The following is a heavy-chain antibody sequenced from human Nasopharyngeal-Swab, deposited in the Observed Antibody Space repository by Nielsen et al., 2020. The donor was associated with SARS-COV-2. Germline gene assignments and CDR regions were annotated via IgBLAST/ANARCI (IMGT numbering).Heavy chain of an antibody. CDR2: ISWNSGSI. CDR1: GFTFDDYA. Sequence: GGSLRLSCAASGFTFDDYAMHWVRQAPGKGLEWVSGISWNSGSIGYADSVKGRFTISRDNAKNSLYLQMNSLSAEDTALYYCAKDLAVAGTGYWGQGTLVTVSS. CDR3: AKDLAVAGTGY. J-gene: IGHJ4*02. V-gene: IGHV3-9*01. D-gene: IGHD6-19*01.